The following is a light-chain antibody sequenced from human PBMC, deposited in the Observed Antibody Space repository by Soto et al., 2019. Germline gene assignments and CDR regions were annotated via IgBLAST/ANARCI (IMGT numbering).Light chain of an antibody. J-gene: IGKJ1*01. CDR2: GAS. Sequence: EIVLTHSPGTLSLSPGERATLSCRGSQSVSSSYLAWYQQKPGQAPRLLIYGASSRATGIPDRFSGSGSGTDFTLTISRLEPEDFAVYYCQQYGSSTWTFGQGTKVDIK. V-gene: IGKV3-20*01. CDR3: QQYGSSTWT. CDR1: QSVSSSY.